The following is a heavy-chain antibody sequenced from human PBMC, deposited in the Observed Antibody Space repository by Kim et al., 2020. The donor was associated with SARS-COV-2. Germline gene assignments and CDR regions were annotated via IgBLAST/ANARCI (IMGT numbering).Heavy chain of an antibody. J-gene: IGHJ4*02. CDR1: GFTLSDYE. CDR3: ARDTRGMN. Sequence: GGSLRLSCAGSGFTLSDYEMNWVRQAPGKGLEWVSYSSSSGSTIYYADSVKGRFTISRDNAKNSLYLQMNSLRAEDTAIYYCARDTRGMNWGQGTLVTVSS. V-gene: IGHV3-48*03. CDR2: SSSSGSTI. D-gene: IGHD3-10*01.